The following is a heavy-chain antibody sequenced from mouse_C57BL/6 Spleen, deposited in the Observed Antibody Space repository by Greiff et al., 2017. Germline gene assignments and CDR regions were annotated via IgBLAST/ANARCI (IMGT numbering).Heavy chain of an antibody. V-gene: IGHV1-52*01. Sequence: QVQLQQPGAELVRPGSSVKLSCKASGYTFTSYWMHWVKQRPIQGLEWIGNIDPSDSETHYNQKFKDKATLTVDQSSSTAYMQLSSLTSEDSAVYYCARYGPSYYDYDGFAYWGQGTLVTVSA. CDR1: GYTFTSYW. CDR3: ARYGPSYYDYDGFAY. CDR2: IDPSDSET. J-gene: IGHJ3*01. D-gene: IGHD2-4*01.